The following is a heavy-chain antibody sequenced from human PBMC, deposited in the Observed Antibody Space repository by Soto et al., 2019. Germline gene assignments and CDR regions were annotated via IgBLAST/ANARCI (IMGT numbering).Heavy chain of an antibody. J-gene: IGHJ4*02. D-gene: IGHD3-22*01. Sequence: ASVKVSCKVSGYTLTELSMHWVRQAPGKGLEWMGIINPSGGSTSYAQKFQGRVTMIRDTSTSTVYMELRSLRSEDTAVYYCARDYYDSSGPLYYFDYWGQGTLVTVSS. CDR1: GYTLTELS. CDR2: INPSGGST. CDR3: ARDYYDSSGPLYYFDY. V-gene: IGHV1-46*03.